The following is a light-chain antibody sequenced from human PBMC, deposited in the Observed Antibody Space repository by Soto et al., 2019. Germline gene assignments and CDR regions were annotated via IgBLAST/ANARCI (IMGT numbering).Light chain of an antibody. J-gene: IGLJ2*01. CDR1: SSDVGGYNY. Sequence: QSALTQPASVSGSPGQSITISCTVISSDVGGYNYVSWYQQHPGKAPKLMIYDVSNRPSGVSNRFSGSKSGNTAALTISGLQAEDEADYYCSSDTSSSTLVVFGGGTKLTVL. CDR3: SSDTSSSTLVV. V-gene: IGLV2-14*01. CDR2: DVS.